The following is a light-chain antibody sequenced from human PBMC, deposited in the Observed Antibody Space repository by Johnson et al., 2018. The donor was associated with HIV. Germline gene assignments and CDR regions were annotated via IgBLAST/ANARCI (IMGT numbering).Light chain of an antibody. CDR3: GTWDSSLSAAGV. CDR1: SSNIGNNY. V-gene: IGLV1-51*01. J-gene: IGLJ1*01. Sequence: HSVFTQPPSVSAAPGQKVTISCSGSSSNIGNNYVSWYQQLPGTAPKLLIYDNNKRPSGIPDRFSGSKSGTSATLGITGLQTGDEADYYCGTWDSSLSAAGVFGTGTKVTVL. CDR2: DNN.